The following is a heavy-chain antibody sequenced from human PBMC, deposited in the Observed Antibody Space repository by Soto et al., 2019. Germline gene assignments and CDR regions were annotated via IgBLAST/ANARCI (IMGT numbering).Heavy chain of an antibody. J-gene: IGHJ6*02. Sequence: SEILSLTCTVSGGSVSSGSFYWSWIRRPPGKGLEWIGYFYDSGSTNYNPSLRSRVTMSVDTSKNQFSLKLSSVTAADTAVYYCAASAPPATNYYYAMDVWGQGTTVTVSS. CDR3: AASAPPATNYYYAMDV. D-gene: IGHD5-12*01. CDR1: GGSVSSGSFY. CDR2: FYDSGST. V-gene: IGHV4-61*01.